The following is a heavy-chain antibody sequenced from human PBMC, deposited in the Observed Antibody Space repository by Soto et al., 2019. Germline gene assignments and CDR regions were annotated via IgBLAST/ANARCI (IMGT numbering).Heavy chain of an antibody. J-gene: IGHJ5*02. D-gene: IGHD5-12*01. V-gene: IGHV1-18*01. Sequence: QVHLVQSGVEVKTPGASVKVSCQASGYTFFTYDISWVRQAPGQGLEWMGWISTYSGDTKYAQKFQGRVTMTTDTSTPTAYLELRRLRSADTAVYYCARHHGPTTSENGFDPWGQGTLVTVSS. CDR1: GYTFFTYD. CDR3: ARHHGPTTSENGFDP. CDR2: ISTYSGDT.